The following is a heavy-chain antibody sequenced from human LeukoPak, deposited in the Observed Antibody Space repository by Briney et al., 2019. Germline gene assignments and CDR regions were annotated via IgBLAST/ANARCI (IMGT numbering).Heavy chain of an antibody. D-gene: IGHD2-2*01. CDR1: GFTFSSYA. CDR3: AKWGICSSTSCYRLGFDY. Sequence: GGSLRLSCAASGFTFSSYAMSWVRQAPGKGLEWVSAISGSGGSTYYADSVKGRFTIPRDNSKNTLYLQMNSLRAEDTAVYYCAKWGICSSTSCYRLGFDYWGQGTLVTVSS. V-gene: IGHV3-23*01. CDR2: ISGSGGST. J-gene: IGHJ4*02.